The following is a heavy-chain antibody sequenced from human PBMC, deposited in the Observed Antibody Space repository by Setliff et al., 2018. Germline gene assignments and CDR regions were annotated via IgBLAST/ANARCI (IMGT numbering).Heavy chain of an antibody. CDR3: ARKMRMSGRGHWYFDV. J-gene: IGHJ2*01. CDR2: IWKSVST. V-gene: IGHV4-31*03. CDR1: DGSIRSGDHY. Sequence: SETLSLTCTASDGSIRSGDHYWNWIRQHPGKGLEWLGYIWKSVSTFYNPPLTSRITMSVDTSRNLFSMELASVTAADTAIYYCARKMRMSGRGHWYFDVWGRGTLVPVSS.